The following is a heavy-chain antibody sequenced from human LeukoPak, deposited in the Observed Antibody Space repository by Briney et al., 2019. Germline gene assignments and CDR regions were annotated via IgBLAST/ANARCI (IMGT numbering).Heavy chain of an antibody. CDR2: INPNSGGT. CDR3: ARVGCSSTSCYQGRYYYMDV. Sequence: GASVKVSCKASGYTFTGYYMHWVRQAPGQGLEWMGWINPNSGGTNYAQKFQGRVTMTRDTSISTAYMELSRLRSDDTAVYYCARVGCSSTSCYQGRYYYMDVWGKGTTVTVSS. J-gene: IGHJ6*03. D-gene: IGHD2-2*01. CDR1: GYTFTGYY. V-gene: IGHV1-2*02.